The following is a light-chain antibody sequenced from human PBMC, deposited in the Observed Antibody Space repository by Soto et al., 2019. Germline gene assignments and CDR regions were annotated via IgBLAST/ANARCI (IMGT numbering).Light chain of an antibody. CDR2: KDS. CDR3: QSADSSGTYVV. Sequence: SYELTQPPSVSVSPGQTARITCSGDALPKQYAYWYQQKPGQAPVLVIDKDSERPSGIPERFSGSSSGTTVTLTISGVQAEYEADYYCQSADSSGTYVVFGGGTKLTVL. CDR1: ALPKQY. J-gene: IGLJ2*01. V-gene: IGLV3-25*03.